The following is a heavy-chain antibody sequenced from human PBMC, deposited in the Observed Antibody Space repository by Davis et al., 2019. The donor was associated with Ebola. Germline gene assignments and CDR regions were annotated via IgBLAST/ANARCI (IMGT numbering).Heavy chain of an antibody. V-gene: IGHV3-74*01. CDR2: INSDGSST. Sequence: PGGSLRFSCAASGFTFSSYWMHWVRQAPGKGLVWVSRINSDGSSTNYADSVKGRFTISRDNAKNSLYLQMNSLRAEDTAVYYCARDDPTYYDILTGYYGVDYWGQGTLVTVSS. CDR1: GFTFSSYW. CDR3: ARDDPTYYDILTGYYGVDY. D-gene: IGHD3-9*01. J-gene: IGHJ4*02.